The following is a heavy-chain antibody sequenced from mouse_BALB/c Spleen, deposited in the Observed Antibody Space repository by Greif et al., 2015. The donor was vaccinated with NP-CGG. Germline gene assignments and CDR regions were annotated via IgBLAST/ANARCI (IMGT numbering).Heavy chain of an antibody. CDR2: INPSTGYT. Sequence: QVQLQQPGAELAKPGASVKMSCKASGYTFTSYWMHWVKQRPGQGLEWIGYINPSTGYTEYNQKFKDKATLTADKSSSTPYMQRSSLTSEDSAVFYGASRNWESAYWGQGTLVTVSA. D-gene: IGHD4-1*01. J-gene: IGHJ3*01. CDR3: ASRNWESAY. CDR1: GYTFTSYW. V-gene: IGHV1-7*01.